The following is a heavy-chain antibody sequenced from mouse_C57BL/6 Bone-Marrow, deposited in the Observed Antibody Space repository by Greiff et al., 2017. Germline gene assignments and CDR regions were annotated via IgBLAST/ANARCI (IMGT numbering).Heavy chain of an antibody. Sequence: QVQLQQPGAELVKPGASVKMSCKASGYTFTSYWITWVKQRPGQGLEWIGDIYPGSGSTNYNEKLKSKATLTVDTSSSTADMQLSSLTSEDSAVYYCARRIGYSMDYWGQGTSVTVSS. V-gene: IGHV1-55*01. J-gene: IGHJ4*01. CDR3: ARRIGYSMDY. CDR2: IYPGSGST. D-gene: IGHD2-14*01. CDR1: GYTFTSYW.